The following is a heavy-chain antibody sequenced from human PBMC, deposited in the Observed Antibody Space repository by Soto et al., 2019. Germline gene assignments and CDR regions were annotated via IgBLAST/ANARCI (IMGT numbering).Heavy chain of an antibody. J-gene: IGHJ4*02. D-gene: IGHD4-17*01. CDR2: IGGRGGNT. V-gene: IGHV3-23*01. CDR1: GFTFNNYA. CDR3: AKPSAYGDFAGSFDS. Sequence: EVHLLESGGGLVQRGGSLRLSCVASGFTFNNYAMNWVRQAPGKGLEWVSNIGGRGGNTFYADSMRGLFTISRDNSKNTVYLQMNNLRVEDSATYYCAKPSAYGDFAGSFDSWGQGTLVTVSP.